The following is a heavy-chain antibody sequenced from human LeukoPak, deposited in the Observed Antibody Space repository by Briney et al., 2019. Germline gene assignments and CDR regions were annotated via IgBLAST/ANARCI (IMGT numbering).Heavy chain of an antibody. Sequence: GASVKVSCKASGYTFTGYYMNWVRQAPGQGLEWMGWVNPNSGDTNYAQKFHGRVTMNRDTSITTAYMELSRLRSGDTAVYYCARAYSESYPYFDYWGQGTLVTVSS. V-gene: IGHV1-2*02. J-gene: IGHJ4*02. CDR3: ARAYSESYPYFDY. CDR1: GYTFTGYY. D-gene: IGHD1-26*01. CDR2: VNPNSGDT.